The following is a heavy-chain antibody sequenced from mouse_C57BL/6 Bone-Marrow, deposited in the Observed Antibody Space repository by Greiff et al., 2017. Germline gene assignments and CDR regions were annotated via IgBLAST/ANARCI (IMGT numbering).Heavy chain of an antibody. CDR2: IYPRSGNT. CDR3: ARCTPAYYDSFDY. Sequence: QQSCKASGYTFTSYGISWVKQRTGQGLEWIGEIYPRSGNTYYNEKFKGKATLTADKSSSTAYMELRSLTSEDSAVYFCARCTPAYYDSFDYWGQGTTLTVSS. V-gene: IGHV1-81*01. D-gene: IGHD2-4*01. CDR1: GYTFTSYG. J-gene: IGHJ2*01.